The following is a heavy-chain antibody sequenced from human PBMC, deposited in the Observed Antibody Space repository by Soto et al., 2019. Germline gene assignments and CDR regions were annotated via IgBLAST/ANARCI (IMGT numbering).Heavy chain of an antibody. CDR1: GFTFSSYA. CDR2: ISSNGGST. Sequence: PGGSLRLSCSASGFTFSSYAMHWVRQAPGKGLEYVSAISSNGGSTYYADSVKGRFTISRDNSKNTLYLQMSSLRAEDTAVYYCVKGRKYYYDSSGYYRFDYWGQGTLVTVS. D-gene: IGHD3-22*01. V-gene: IGHV3-64D*06. J-gene: IGHJ4*02. CDR3: VKGRKYYYDSSGYYRFDY.